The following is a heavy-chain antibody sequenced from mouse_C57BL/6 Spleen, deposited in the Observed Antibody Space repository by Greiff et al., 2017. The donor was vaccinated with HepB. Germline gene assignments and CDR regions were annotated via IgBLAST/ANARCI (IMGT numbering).Heavy chain of an antibody. D-gene: IGHD2-5*01. J-gene: IGHJ2*01. CDR1: GYTFTSYW. V-gene: IGHV1-69*01. CDR2: IDPSDSYT. CDR3: ARNSNYDFDY. Sequence: VQLQQPGAELVMPGASVKLSCKASGYTFTSYWMHWVKQRPGQGLEWIGEIDPSDSYTNYNQKFKGKSTLTVDKSSSTAYMQLSSLTSEDSAVYYCARNSNYDFDYWGQGTTLTVSS.